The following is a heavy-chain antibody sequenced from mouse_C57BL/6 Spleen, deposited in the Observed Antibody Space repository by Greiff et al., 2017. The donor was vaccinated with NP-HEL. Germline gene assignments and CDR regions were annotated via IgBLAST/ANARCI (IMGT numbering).Heavy chain of an antibody. V-gene: IGHV1-61*01. CDR3: ARKGYDYDGNY. Sequence: QVQLQQPGAELVRPGSSVKLSCKASGYTFTSYWMDWVKQRPGQGLEWIGNIYPSDSETHYNQKFKDKATLTVDKSSSTAYMQLSSLTSEDSAVYYCARKGYDYDGNYWGQGTTLTVSS. J-gene: IGHJ2*01. D-gene: IGHD2-4*01. CDR1: GYTFTSYW. CDR2: IYPSDSET.